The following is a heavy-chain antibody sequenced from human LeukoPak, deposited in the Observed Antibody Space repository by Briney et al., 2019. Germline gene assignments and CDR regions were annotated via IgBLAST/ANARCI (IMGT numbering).Heavy chain of an antibody. Sequence: GGSLRLSCAASGFTLSSYAMSWVRQASGKGLEWVSAISGSGGSTYYADSVKGRFTISRDNSKNTLYLQMNSLRAEDTAVYYCGHDSSGYYYQLDYWGQGTLVTVSS. J-gene: IGHJ4*02. CDR1: GFTLSSYA. CDR3: GHDSSGYYYQLDY. V-gene: IGHV3-23*01. D-gene: IGHD3-22*01. CDR2: ISGSGGST.